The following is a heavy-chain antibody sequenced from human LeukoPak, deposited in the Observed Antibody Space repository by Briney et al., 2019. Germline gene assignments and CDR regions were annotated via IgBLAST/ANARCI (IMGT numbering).Heavy chain of an antibody. Sequence: KPSETLSLTCTVSGGSTSSYYWSWIRQPPGKGLEWIGYIYYSGSTSYNPSLKSRVTISVDTSKNQFSLKLNSVTAADTAVYCCGGGSRKYFDYWGQGTLVTVSS. D-gene: IGHD3-16*01. V-gene: IGHV4-59*01. CDR1: GGSTSSYY. J-gene: IGHJ4*02. CDR3: GGGSRKYFDY. CDR2: IYYSGST.